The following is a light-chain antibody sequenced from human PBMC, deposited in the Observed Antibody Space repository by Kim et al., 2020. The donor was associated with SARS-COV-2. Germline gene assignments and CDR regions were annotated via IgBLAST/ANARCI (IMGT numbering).Light chain of an antibody. CDR2: SAS. CDR1: QGIHTN. J-gene: IGKJ1*01. Sequence: VSPGERATLSCRASQGIHTNLAWYQHKPCQGPRLVIYSASTRDTGIPARFSGSGSGTEFTLTISSLQSEDVAVYYCQQYNDWPRTFGQGTKVDIK. CDR3: QQYNDWPRT. V-gene: IGKV3-15*01.